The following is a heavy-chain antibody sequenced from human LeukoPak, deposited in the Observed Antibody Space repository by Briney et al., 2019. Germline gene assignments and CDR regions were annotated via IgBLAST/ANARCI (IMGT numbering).Heavy chain of an antibody. CDR3: ATVPPGWYFDL. CDR2: ISAYNGNT. CDR1: GYTLTELS. J-gene: IGHJ2*01. Sequence: ASVKVSCKVSGYTLTELSMHWVRQAPGQGLEWMGWISAYNGNTNYAQKLQGRVTMTTDTSTSTAYMELRSLRSDDTAVYYCATVPPGWYFDLWGRGTLVTVSS. V-gene: IGHV1-18*01.